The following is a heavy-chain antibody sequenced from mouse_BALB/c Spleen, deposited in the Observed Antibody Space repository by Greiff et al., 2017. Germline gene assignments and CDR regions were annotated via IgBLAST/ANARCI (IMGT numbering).Heavy chain of an antibody. CDR2: ISSGGSYT. Sequence: EVKLMESGGGLVKPGGSLKLSCAASGFTFSSYTMSWVRQTPEKRLEWVATISSGGSYTYYPDSVKGRFTISRDNDKNTLYLQMSSLKSEDTAMYYCTRDMDYAMDYWGQGTSVTVSS. D-gene: IGHD1-1*02. CDR1: GFTFSSYT. V-gene: IGHV5-6-4*01. J-gene: IGHJ4*01. CDR3: TRDMDYAMDY.